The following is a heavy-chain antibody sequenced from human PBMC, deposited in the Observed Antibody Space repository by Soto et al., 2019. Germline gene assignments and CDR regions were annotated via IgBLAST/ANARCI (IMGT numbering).Heavy chain of an antibody. CDR2: VKYDGSQQ. J-gene: IGHJ4*02. V-gene: IGHV3-33*01. CDR1: GFIFRDYG. Sequence: QVQLVDSGGGVVQPGRSLRLSCAASGFIFRDYGMHWVRQPPGKGLKWVATVKYDGSQQYYADSVKGRFTTSRDNSKNTLVLQMNSLPSDDTAVDYCARDASWQLLRSCFASWGQGTLVTVSS. D-gene: IGHD1-26*01. CDR3: ARDASWQLLRSCFAS.